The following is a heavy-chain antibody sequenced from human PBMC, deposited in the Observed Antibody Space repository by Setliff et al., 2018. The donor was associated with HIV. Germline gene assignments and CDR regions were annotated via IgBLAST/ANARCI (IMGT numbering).Heavy chain of an antibody. CDR1: GFTFSRYG. Sequence: GGSLRLSCAASGFTFSRYGMNWVRQAPGKGLEWVSTISDSDNSTYYADSVMGRFTISRDNSKNSLYLQMSSLRAEDTAIYYCASEVCRHSGGEGFDYWGQGTLVTVSS. J-gene: IGHJ4*02. D-gene: IGHD2-15*01. CDR3: ASEVCRHSGGEGFDY. V-gene: IGHV3-23*01. CDR2: ISDSDNST.